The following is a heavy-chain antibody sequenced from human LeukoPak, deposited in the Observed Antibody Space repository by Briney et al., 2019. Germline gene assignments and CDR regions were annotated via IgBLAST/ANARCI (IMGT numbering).Heavy chain of an antibody. CDR3: ARDRNRAFDI. CDR1: GFTFTTYW. J-gene: IGHJ3*02. V-gene: IGHV3-7*01. Sequence: PGGSLRLSCAASGFTFTTYWMGWVRHAPGKGLEWVANIKQDGSEQYYVDSVKGRFTISRDNAKNSLSLQMNSLRAEDTAVYYCARDRNRAFDIWGQGTMVTVSS. CDR2: IKQDGSEQ.